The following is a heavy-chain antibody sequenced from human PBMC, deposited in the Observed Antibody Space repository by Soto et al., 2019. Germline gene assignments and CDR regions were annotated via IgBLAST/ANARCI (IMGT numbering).Heavy chain of an antibody. J-gene: IGHJ6*02. CDR3: ANSPPFRGVIPPYYYGMDV. Sequence: GGSLRLSCAASGFTFSDHYMDWVRQAPGKDLEWVGRIRNKANFYATEYAASVKGRFTISRDNSKNTLYLQMNSLRAEDTAVYYCANSPPFRGVIPPYYYGMDVWGQGTTVTVSS. CDR2: IRNKANFYAT. V-gene: IGHV3-72*01. CDR1: GFTFSDHY. D-gene: IGHD3-10*01.